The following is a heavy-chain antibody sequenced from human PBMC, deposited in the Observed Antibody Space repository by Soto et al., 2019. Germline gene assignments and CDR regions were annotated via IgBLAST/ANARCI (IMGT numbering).Heavy chain of an antibody. CDR2: IYHSGST. J-gene: IGHJ4*02. V-gene: IGHV4-30-2*01. CDR3: AAGGGLPRYY. CDR1: GGSISSGGYS. D-gene: IGHD5-12*01. Sequence: QLQLQESGSGLVKPSQTLSLTCAVSGGSISSGGYSWSWIRQPPGKGLEWIGYIYHSGSTYYNPSPKSRVTISVDRSKNQFALKLSSVTAPDTAVYYCAAGGGLPRYYWGQGTLVTVSS.